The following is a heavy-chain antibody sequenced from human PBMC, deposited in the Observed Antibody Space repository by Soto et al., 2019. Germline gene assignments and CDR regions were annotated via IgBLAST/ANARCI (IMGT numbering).Heavy chain of an antibody. Sequence: SETLSLTCAVSGGSISSGGYSWSWIRQPPGKGLEWIGYIYYSGSTYYNPSLKSRVTISVDTSKNQFSLKLSSVTAADTAVYYCARRNILPGADWFDPWGQGTLVTVSS. J-gene: IGHJ5*02. D-gene: IGHD1-26*01. V-gene: IGHV4-30-2*03. CDR2: IYYSGST. CDR1: GGSISSGGYS. CDR3: ARRNILPGADWFDP.